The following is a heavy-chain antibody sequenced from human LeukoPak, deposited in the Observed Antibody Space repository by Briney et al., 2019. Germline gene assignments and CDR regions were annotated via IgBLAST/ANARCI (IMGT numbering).Heavy chain of an antibody. Sequence: ASVKVSFTSSGYTFTIYGISWVRQAPGQGLEWMGWISAYSGNTNYSQKLQGRVTMTTDTSTSTAYMELRSLRSDDTAVYYCARVEGTMIGNYWGQGTLVTVSS. CDR1: GYTFTIYG. J-gene: IGHJ4*02. CDR2: ISAYSGNT. CDR3: ARVEGTMIGNY. V-gene: IGHV1-18*01. D-gene: IGHD3-22*01.